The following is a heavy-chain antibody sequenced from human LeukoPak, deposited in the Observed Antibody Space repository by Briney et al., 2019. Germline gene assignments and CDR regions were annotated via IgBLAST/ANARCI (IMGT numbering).Heavy chain of an antibody. CDR1: RFIFTNYW. Sequence: GGSLRLSCAASRFIFTNYWIHWVRQAPGKGLVWVSHVNNDGSATSYADSVKGRFTISRDSAKNTLYLQMNSLRAEDTAVYYCAKRGELPPDYYYYGMDVWGQGTTVTVSS. V-gene: IGHV3-74*01. CDR2: VNNDGSAT. J-gene: IGHJ6*02. D-gene: IGHD1-26*01. CDR3: AKRGELPPDYYYYGMDV.